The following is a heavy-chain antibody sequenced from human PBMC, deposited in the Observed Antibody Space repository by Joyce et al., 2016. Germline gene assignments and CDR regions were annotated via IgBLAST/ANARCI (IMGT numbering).Heavy chain of an antibody. J-gene: IGHJ4*02. CDR1: GFSFGSYP. CDR3: AKDRDYDFCFDH. V-gene: IGHV3-23*01. CDR2: ISGSSCTT. Sequence: EVQLLESGGALVQPGGSLRLSCAASGFSFGSYPMNWVRQAPGRGLEWVASISGSSCTTYYRGSVRGRFTISRDNSKNTLYLQMNSLRGDDTAVYYCAKDRDYDFCFDHWGQGTLVTVSS. D-gene: IGHD3-3*01.